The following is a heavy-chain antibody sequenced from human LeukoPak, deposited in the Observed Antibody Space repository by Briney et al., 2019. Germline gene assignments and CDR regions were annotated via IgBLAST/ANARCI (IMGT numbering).Heavy chain of an antibody. CDR3: ARGGVASAWLADQFDY. J-gene: IGHJ4*02. V-gene: IGHV3-30-3*01. Sequence: RGSLRLSCAASGFTFSSYAMHWVRQAPGKGLEWVAVISYDGSNKYYADSVKGRFTISRDNSKNTLYLQMNSLRAEDTAVYYCARGGVASAWLADQFDYWGQGTLVTVSS. CDR2: ISYDGSNK. D-gene: IGHD6-19*01. CDR1: GFTFSSYA.